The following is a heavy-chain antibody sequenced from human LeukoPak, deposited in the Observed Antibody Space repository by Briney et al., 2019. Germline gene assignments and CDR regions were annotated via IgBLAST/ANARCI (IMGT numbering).Heavy chain of an antibody. J-gene: IGHJ5*02. V-gene: IGHV1-69*13. Sequence: GASVKVSCKASGGTFSSYAISWVRQAPGQGLEWMGGIIPIFGTANYAQKSQGRVTITADESTSTAYMELSSLRSEDTAVYYCARDPGVGATRGIWFDPWGQGTLVTVSS. CDR3: ARDPGVGATRGIWFDP. CDR1: GGTFSSYA. D-gene: IGHD1-26*01. CDR2: IIPIFGTA.